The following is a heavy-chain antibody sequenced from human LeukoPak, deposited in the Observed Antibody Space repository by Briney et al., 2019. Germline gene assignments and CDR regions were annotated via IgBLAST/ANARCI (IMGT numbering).Heavy chain of an antibody. V-gene: IGHV4-39*01. D-gene: IGHD1-14*01. Sequence: KSSETLSLTCTVSGGSISSSSYYWGWIRQPPGKGLEWIGSIYYSGSTYYNPSLKSRVTISVDTSKNQFSLKLSSVTAADTAVYYCARANRPFNGAFDIWGQGTMVTVSS. CDR3: ARANRPFNGAFDI. CDR1: GGSISSSSYY. CDR2: IYYSGST. J-gene: IGHJ3*02.